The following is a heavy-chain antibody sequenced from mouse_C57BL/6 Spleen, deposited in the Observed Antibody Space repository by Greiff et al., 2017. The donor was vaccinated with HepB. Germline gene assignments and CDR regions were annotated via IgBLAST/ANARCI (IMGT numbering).Heavy chain of an antibody. CDR2: ISDGGSYT. V-gene: IGHV5-4*03. CDR1: GFTFSSYA. Sequence: EVKLVESGGGLVKPGGSLKLSCAASGFTFSSYAMSWVRQTPEKRLEWVATISDGGSYTYYPDNVKGRFTISRDKAKNNLYLQMSHLKSEDTAMYYCARIYYDYEKGAMDYWGQGTSVTVSS. J-gene: IGHJ4*01. D-gene: IGHD2-4*01. CDR3: ARIYYDYEKGAMDY.